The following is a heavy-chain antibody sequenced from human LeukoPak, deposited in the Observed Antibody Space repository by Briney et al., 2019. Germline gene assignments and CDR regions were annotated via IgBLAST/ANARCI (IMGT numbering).Heavy chain of an antibody. J-gene: IGHJ4*02. V-gene: IGHV3-7*04. CDR1: GFPFSSYW. CDR2: IKQDGSKK. D-gene: IGHD5-24*01. CDR3: TRVGYIDEGIDY. Sequence: GGSLRLSCVASGFPFSSYWMTWVRQALGKGLEWVANIKQDGSKKSYVDSVKGRFTISRDNAKNSLYLQMDSLRAEDTAIYYCTRVGYIDEGIDYWGQGTLVTVSS.